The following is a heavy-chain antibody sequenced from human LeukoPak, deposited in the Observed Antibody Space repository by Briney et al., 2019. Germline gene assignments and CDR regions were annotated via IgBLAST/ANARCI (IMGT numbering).Heavy chain of an antibody. CDR3: ARPLHVGATGWVDY. CDR2: IYTGGST. J-gene: IGHJ4*02. V-gene: IGHV3-53*01. Sequence: GGSLRLSCAASGFTVSSNYMSWVRQAPGKGLEWVSIIYTGGSTYYADSVKGRFTISRDNSKNTLYLQMNSLRAEDTAVYYCARPLHVGATGWVDYWGQGTLVTVSS. D-gene: IGHD1-26*01. CDR1: GFTVSSNY.